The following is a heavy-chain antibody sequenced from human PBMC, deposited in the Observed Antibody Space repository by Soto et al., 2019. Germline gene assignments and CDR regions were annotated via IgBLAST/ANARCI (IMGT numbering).Heavy chain of an antibody. J-gene: IGHJ5*02. V-gene: IGHV4-39*01. D-gene: IGHD6-13*01. CDR3: ARHEMNQLVSSWCDP. CDR2: IYYSGST. Sequence: ETLALTCTVPGCSISSSSYYWGWIRQPPGKGLEWIGSIYYSGSTYYNPSLKSRVTISLDTSKNQFSLKLSSVTAANTAVYYCARHEMNQLVSSWCDPWGQGTLVTVSS. CDR1: GCSISSSSYY.